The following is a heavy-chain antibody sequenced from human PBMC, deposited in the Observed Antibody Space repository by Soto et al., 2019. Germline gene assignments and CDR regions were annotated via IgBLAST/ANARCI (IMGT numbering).Heavy chain of an antibody. CDR1: AFTLTTYN. Sequence: ESGGGLVKPGGSLRLSCAASAFTLTTYNMYWVRQAPGKGLEWVSSISSSTSYIHYADSVKGRFTISRDNAKNSLYLQMNSLRAEDTAGYYCARETTNWFDPWGQGTLVTVSS. CDR3: ARETTNWFDP. CDR2: ISSSTSYI. D-gene: IGHD1-1*01. V-gene: IGHV3-21*01. J-gene: IGHJ5*02.